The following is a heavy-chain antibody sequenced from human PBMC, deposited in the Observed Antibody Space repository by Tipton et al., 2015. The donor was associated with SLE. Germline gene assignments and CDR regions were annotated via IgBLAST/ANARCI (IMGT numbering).Heavy chain of an antibody. Sequence: GSLRLSCAASGFTFDDHIMHWVRQAPGKGLEWVSLISWDGGSTYYADSVKGRFSISRDNSRNSLYLQMNSLRTEDTALYYCAKGVGIYNSNSIDYWGQGTLVTVSS. V-gene: IGHV3-43*01. D-gene: IGHD1-7*01. CDR2: ISWDGGST. CDR1: GFTFDDHI. J-gene: IGHJ4*02. CDR3: AKGVGIYNSNSIDY.